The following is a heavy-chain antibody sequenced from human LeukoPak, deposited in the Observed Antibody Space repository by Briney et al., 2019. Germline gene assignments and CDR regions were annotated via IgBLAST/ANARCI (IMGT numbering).Heavy chain of an antibody. CDR1: GYTFTGYY. Sequence: ASVKVSCKASGYTFTGYYMHWVRQAPGQGLEWMGWINPSSGGTNFAQKFQGRVTMTRDTSISTAYMELTRLRYDDTAVYYCARETTMLRPRGDYYYYMDVWGKGTTVTISS. J-gene: IGHJ6*03. D-gene: IGHD3-10*01. CDR3: ARETTMLRPRGDYYYYMDV. V-gene: IGHV1-2*02. CDR2: INPSSGGT.